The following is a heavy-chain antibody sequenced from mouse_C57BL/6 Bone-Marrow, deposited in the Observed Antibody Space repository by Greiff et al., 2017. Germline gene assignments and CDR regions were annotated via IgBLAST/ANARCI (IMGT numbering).Heavy chain of an antibody. D-gene: IGHD1-1*01. V-gene: IGHV1-26*01. Sequence: EVQLQQSGPELVKPGASVKISCKASGYTFTDYYMHWVKQSHGKSLEWIGDINPNNGGTSYNQKFKGKATLTVDKSSSTAYMGLRSRTSEDAAVYYCAPHYYGSSFQDAYWGQGTLVTVSA. CDR3: APHYYGSSFQDAY. CDR1: GYTFTDYY. CDR2: INPNNGGT. J-gene: IGHJ3*01.